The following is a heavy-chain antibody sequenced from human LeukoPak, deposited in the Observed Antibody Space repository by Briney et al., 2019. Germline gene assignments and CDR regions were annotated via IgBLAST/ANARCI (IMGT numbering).Heavy chain of an antibody. CDR1: GVTLVNYA. J-gene: IGHJ4*02. D-gene: IGHD2-2*01. CDR2: ISGDGEST. CDR3: AKDRDCSSTGCYVFAN. V-gene: IGHV3-23*01. Sequence: PGGCLTLSCAASGVTLVNYATTWIRQNPRKGLQRVSAISGDGESTYYADCVRGRFTISRDNSKNTMYLQMNHLRAEDTAIYYCAKDRDCSSTGCYVFANWGQGTLVTVSS.